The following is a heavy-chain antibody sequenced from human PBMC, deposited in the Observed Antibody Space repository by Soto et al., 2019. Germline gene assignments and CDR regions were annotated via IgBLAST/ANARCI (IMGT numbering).Heavy chain of an antibody. CDR1: GFTFSSYA. D-gene: IGHD3-22*01. V-gene: IGHV3-23*01. CDR3: AKDGWDSMGGAFDI. J-gene: IGHJ3*02. Sequence: EVQLLESGGDLVQPGGSLRLSCAASGFTFSSYAMSWVRQAPGKGLEWVSGISGSGGSTYYADSVKGRFTISRDNSKNTLYLQMNSLRAEDTAVYYCAKDGWDSMGGAFDIWGQGTMVIVS. CDR2: ISGSGGST.